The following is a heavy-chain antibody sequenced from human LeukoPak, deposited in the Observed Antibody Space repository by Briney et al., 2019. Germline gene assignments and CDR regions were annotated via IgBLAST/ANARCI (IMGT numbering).Heavy chain of an antibody. CDR1: GASITSYF. V-gene: IGHV4-4*07. D-gene: IGHD6-19*01. CDR3: ARAKLTGAGDFADY. Sequence: SETLSLTCTVSGASITSYFWSWIRQPAGKGLEWIGRSSAGGTTYNPSLKSRVTISVDTSKNQFSLKVTSMTAADTAVYYCARAKLTGAGDFADYWGQGTLVSVSS. J-gene: IGHJ4*02. CDR2: SSAGGT.